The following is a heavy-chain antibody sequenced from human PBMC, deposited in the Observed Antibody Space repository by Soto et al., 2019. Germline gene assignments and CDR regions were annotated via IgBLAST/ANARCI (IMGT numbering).Heavy chain of an antibody. V-gene: IGHV3-11*01. CDR2: ISISGSAV. Sequence: GGSLRLSCAASGFTFSDYYMSWIRQAPGKGLEWVSYISISGSAVYYADSVKGRFTISRDNAKNSLYLQMNSLRAEYTAVYYCERDWDYYHSSGYYKPPYYYYRMAVWGPGTTVTVSS. CDR3: ERDWDYYHSSGYYKPPYYYYRMAV. J-gene: IGHJ6*02. D-gene: IGHD3-22*01. CDR1: GFTFSDYY.